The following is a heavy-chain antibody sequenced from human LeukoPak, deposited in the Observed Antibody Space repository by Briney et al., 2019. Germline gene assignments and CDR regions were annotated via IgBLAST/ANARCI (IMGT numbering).Heavy chain of an antibody. CDR2: IYYSGST. V-gene: IGHV4-31*03. J-gene: IGHJ4*02. D-gene: IGHD2-21*02. CDR1: GGSISSGGYY. Sequence: SSETLSLTCTVSGGSISSGGYYWSWIRQHPGKGLEWIGYIYYSGSTYYNPSLKSRVTILVDTSKNQFSLKLSSVTAADTAVYYCERGDPFDYWGQGTLVTVSS. CDR3: ERGDPFDY.